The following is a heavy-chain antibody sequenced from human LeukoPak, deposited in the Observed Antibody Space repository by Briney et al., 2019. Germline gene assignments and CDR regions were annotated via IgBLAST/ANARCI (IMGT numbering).Heavy chain of an antibody. J-gene: IGHJ4*02. V-gene: IGHV4-34*01. CDR3: ARQSSDFWSRPTYYFDF. D-gene: IGHD3-3*01. CDR2: INHSGST. Sequence: SETLSLTCTVSGGSISSYYWSWIRQPPGKGLEWIGEINHSGSTNYNPSLKSRVTVSVDTSKSQFSLILSSVTAADTAVYYCARQSSDFWSRPTYYFDFWGQGTLVTVSS. CDR1: GGSISSYY.